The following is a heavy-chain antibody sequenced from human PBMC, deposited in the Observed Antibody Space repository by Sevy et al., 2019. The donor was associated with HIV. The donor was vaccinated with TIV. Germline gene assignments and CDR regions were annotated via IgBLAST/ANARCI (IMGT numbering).Heavy chain of an antibody. CDR3: AGALAGWGSFHYSV. CDR2: IKQDGTDE. V-gene: IGHV3-7*01. D-gene: IGHD3-16*02. Sequence: GGSLRLSCAASGFTFSTYWMTWVRQAPGKGLEWVANIKQDGTDEEYVDSVKGRFTISRDNAKKTLYLQLDSLRAEDAAVYFWAGALAGWGSFHYSVWGQGTLVTVSS. CDR1: GFTFSTYW. J-gene: IGHJ4*02.